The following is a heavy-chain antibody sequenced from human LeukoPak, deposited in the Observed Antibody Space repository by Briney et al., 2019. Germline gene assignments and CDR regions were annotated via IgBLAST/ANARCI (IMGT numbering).Heavy chain of an antibody. Sequence: SETLSLTCTVSGGSISSYYWSWIRQPPGKGLEWIGYIDYSGSTNYNPSLKSRVTISVDTSKNQFSLKLSSVTAADTAVYYCARGDCSSTSCYGDRTTGHYFEYWGQGTLVTVSS. CDR2: IDYSGST. CDR1: GGSISSYY. V-gene: IGHV4-59*08. J-gene: IGHJ4*02. D-gene: IGHD2-2*01. CDR3: ARGDCSSTSCYGDRTTGHYFEY.